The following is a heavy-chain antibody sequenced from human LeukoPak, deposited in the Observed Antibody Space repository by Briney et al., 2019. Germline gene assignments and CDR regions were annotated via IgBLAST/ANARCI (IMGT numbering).Heavy chain of an antibody. V-gene: IGHV3-23*01. J-gene: IGHJ4*02. CDR2: ISGSGGST. CDR1: GFTFSSYA. D-gene: IGHD3-10*01. CDR3: AKDGDIWFGELLPAFDY. Sequence: GGSLRLSCAASGFTFSSYAMSWVRQAPGKGLEWVSAISGSGGSTYYADSVKGRFTISRDNSKNTLYLQMNSLRAEDAAVYYCAKDGDIWFGELLPAFDYWGQGTLVTVSS.